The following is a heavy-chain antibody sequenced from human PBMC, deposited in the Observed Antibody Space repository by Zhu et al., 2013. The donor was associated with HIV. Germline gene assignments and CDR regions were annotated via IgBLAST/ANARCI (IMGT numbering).Heavy chain of an antibody. CDR2: INPYNGDT. CDR1: GYTFTSYA. CDR3: ARDHSAAARRGFDY. D-gene: IGHD6-13*01. V-gene: IGHV1-18*01. J-gene: IGHJ4*02. Sequence: QVQLVQSGAEVKKTGTSVKVSCKASGYTFTSYALAWVRQAPGQGLEWMGWINPYNGDTKYARRFQGRVTMSTDTSTNTAYMEVRTLRSDDTAVYFCARDHSAAARRGFDYWAQGTLVTVSS.